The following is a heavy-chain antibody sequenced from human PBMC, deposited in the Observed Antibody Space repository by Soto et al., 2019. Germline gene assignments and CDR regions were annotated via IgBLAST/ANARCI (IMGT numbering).Heavy chain of an antibody. CDR2: INHSGST. V-gene: IGHV4-34*01. CDR1: GGSFSGYY. Sequence: SETLSLTCAVYGGSFSGYYWSWIRQPPGKGLEWIGEINHSGSTNYNPSLKSRVTISVDTSKNQFSLKLSSVTAADTAVYYCARPLSSAYYYYHMDVWGKGTTVTVSS. J-gene: IGHJ6*03. CDR3: ARPLSSAYYYYHMDV.